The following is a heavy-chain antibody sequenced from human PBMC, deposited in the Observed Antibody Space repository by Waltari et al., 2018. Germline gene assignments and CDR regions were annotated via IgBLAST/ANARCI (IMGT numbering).Heavy chain of an antibody. CDR2: IYYSGST. J-gene: IGHJ3*02. Sequence: QVQLQESGPGLVKPSQTLSLTCTVSGGSISSGGYYWSWIRQHPGKGLEWIGYIYYSGSTYYNPSLKSRVTISVDTSKNQFSLKLSSVTAADTAVYYCARGDVTDFWSGTKGAAFDIWGQGTMVTVSS. CDR1: GGSISSGGYY. D-gene: IGHD3-3*01. CDR3: ARGDVTDFWSGTKGAAFDI. V-gene: IGHV4-31*03.